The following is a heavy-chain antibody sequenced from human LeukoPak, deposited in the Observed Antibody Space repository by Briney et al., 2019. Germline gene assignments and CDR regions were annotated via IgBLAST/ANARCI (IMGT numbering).Heavy chain of an antibody. Sequence: PSESLSLTCTVSGYSISSGYYWGWIRQPPGKGLEWIGSIYHSGSTYYNPSLKSRVTISVDTSKNQFSLKLSSVTAADTAVYYCARDSALRASDYWGQGTLVTVSS. CDR3: ARDSALRASDY. D-gene: IGHD1-26*01. V-gene: IGHV4-38-2*02. CDR1: GYSISSGYY. J-gene: IGHJ4*02. CDR2: IYHSGST.